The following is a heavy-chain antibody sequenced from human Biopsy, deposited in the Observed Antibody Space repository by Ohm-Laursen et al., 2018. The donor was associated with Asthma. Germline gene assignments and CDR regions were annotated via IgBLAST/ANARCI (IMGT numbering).Heavy chain of an antibody. J-gene: IGHJ6*02. D-gene: IGHD3-10*01. CDR2: ISWNSGTI. V-gene: IGHV3-9*01. Sequence: SLRLSCAASGFSFDDYAMFWVRQAPGKGLEWVSVISWNSGTIGYADSVKGRFTISRDNAKNSLYLQMNSLGPEDTAVYYCARDMGAGPNQPPSGSGSSHLYGLDVWGQGTTVTVSS. CDR1: GFSFDDYA. CDR3: ARDMGAGPNQPPSGSGSSHLYGLDV.